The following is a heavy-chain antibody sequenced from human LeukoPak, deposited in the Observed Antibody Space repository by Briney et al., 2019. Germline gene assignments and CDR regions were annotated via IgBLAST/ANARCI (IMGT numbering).Heavy chain of an antibody. J-gene: IGHJ4*02. D-gene: IGHD3-3*01. Sequence: ASVKVSCKASGYTFTSYGISWVRQAPGQGLEWMGWISAYNGNTNHAQKLQGRVTMTTDTSTSTAYMELRSLRSDDTAVYYCARDGDFWSGHGPYYFDYWGQGTLVTVSS. CDR2: ISAYNGNT. V-gene: IGHV1-18*01. CDR3: ARDGDFWSGHGPYYFDY. CDR1: GYTFTSYG.